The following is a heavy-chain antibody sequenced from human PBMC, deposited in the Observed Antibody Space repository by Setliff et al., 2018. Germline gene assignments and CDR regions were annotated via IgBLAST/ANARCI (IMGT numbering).Heavy chain of an antibody. D-gene: IGHD3-16*02. Sequence: ASVKVSCKTSGYTFTAYYIYWVRQAPGHGLELMGRIHPNTGSTNYLQDFQGRVTITRXXXIYTVYMELTGLTSGDTAVYYCAKQGYSDSLYAFDVWGQGTVVTVSS. CDR1: GYTFTAYY. V-gene: IGHV1-2*06. CDR3: AKQGYSDSLYAFDV. CDR2: IHPNTGST. J-gene: IGHJ3*01.